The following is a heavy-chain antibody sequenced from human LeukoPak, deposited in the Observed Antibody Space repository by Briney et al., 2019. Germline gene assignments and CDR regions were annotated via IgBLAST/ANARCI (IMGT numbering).Heavy chain of an antibody. V-gene: IGHV3-7*01. CDR1: GFSFRSYW. J-gene: IGHJ5*02. D-gene: IGHD3-9*01. CDR2: LKQDGGEK. Sequence: GGSLRLSCAATGFSFRSYWMNWVRQAPGKGLEWLAILKQDGGEKHYKGSVEGRFTISRDNAKNSLHLQMNSLRAEDTAVYYCAGGSGYLVTSWGQGTLATVSS. CDR3: AGGSGYLVTS.